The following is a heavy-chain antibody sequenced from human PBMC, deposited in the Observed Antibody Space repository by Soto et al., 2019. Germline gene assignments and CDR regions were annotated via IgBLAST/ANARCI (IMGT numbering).Heavy chain of an antibody. CDR2: FYYPGST. CDR1: GRHISKCL. V-gene: IGHV4-59*08. D-gene: IGHD4-17*01. Sequence: SETLSLTLTVPGRHISKCLCSRIRQPPGEGLEWIGPFYYPGSTNDNPSLKIRVTISVDTSKNHFSLKLSSVTAADTAVYYCARRYGPGFDYWGQGTLVTVS. J-gene: IGHJ4*02. CDR3: ARRYGPGFDY.